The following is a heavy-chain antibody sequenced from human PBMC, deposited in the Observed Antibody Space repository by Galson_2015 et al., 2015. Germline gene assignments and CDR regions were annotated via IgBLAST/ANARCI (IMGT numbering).Heavy chain of an antibody. CDR1: GFTFSSYE. Sequence: SLRLSCAASGFTFSSYEMNWVRQAPGKGLEWVSYISSSGSTIYYADSVKGRFTISRDNAKNSLYLQMNSLRAEDTAVYYCARDSCTGGVCYPFDYWGQGTLVTVSS. CDR3: ARDSCTGGVCYPFDY. V-gene: IGHV3-48*03. J-gene: IGHJ4*02. CDR2: ISSSGSTI. D-gene: IGHD2-8*02.